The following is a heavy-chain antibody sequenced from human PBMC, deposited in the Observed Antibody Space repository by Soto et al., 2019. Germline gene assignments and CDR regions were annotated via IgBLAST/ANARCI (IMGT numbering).Heavy chain of an antibody. J-gene: IGHJ4*02. V-gene: IGHV3-15*01. CDR2: IKSKTDGGTT. CDR1: GFTFGNAY. D-gene: IGHD2-21*02. Sequence: PGGSLRLSCEASGFTFGNAYMNWVRQAPGKGLEWVGRIKSKTDGGTTDYAAPVKGRFTISRDDSKNTLYLQMNSLKTEDTAVYYCTTPPGGNSGNYWGQGTLVTVSS. CDR3: TTPPGGNSGNY.